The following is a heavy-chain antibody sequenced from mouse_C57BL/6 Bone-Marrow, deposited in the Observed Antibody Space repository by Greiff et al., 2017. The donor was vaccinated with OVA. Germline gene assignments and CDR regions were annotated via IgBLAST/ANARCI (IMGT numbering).Heavy chain of an antibody. V-gene: IGHV14-4*01. D-gene: IGHD1-1*01. Sequence: LQQSGAELVRPGASVKLSCTASGFNIKDDYMHWVKQRPEQGLEWIGWIDPENGDTEYASKFQGKATITADTSSNTAYLQLSSLTSEDTAVYYCTTRDGSSPWYFDVWGTGTTVTVSS. CDR2: IDPENGDT. J-gene: IGHJ1*03. CDR1: GFNIKDDY. CDR3: TTRDGSSPWYFDV.